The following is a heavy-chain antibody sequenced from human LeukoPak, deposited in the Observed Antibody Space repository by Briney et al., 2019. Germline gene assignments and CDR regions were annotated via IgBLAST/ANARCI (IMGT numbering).Heavy chain of an antibody. V-gene: IGHV3-7*01. CDR3: ARDANDYVWGSYRSGAFDI. D-gene: IGHD3-16*02. CDR1: GFTFSNYS. J-gene: IGHJ3*02. CDR2: IKQDGSEK. Sequence: GGSLRLSCAASGFTFSNYSMSWVRQAPGKGLEWVANIKQDGSEKYYVDSVKGRFTISRDNAKNSLYLQMNSLRAEDTAVYYCARDANDYVWGSYRSGAFDIWGQGTMVTVSS.